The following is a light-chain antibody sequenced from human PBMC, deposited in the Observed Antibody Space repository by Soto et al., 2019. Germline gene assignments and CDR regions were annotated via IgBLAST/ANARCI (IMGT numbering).Light chain of an antibody. CDR1: QSISSW. J-gene: IGKJ1*01. CDR2: KAS. CDR3: QQYNSYWWT. Sequence: DIQMTQSPSTLSASVGDRVTSTCRASQSISSWLAWYQQKPGKAPKLLIYKASSLESGVPSRFSGSGSGTEFTLTISSLQPDDFATYYCQQYNSYWWTFGQGTKVEIK. V-gene: IGKV1-5*03.